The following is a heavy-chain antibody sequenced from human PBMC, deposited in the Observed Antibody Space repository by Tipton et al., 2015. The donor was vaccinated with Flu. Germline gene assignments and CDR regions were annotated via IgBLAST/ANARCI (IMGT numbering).Heavy chain of an antibody. CDR1: GFTFSSYG. CDR3: AKVVVPAAINYYYYGMDV. CDR2: IWYDGSNK. V-gene: IGHV3-33*06. D-gene: IGHD2-2*01. Sequence: SLRLSCAASGFTFSSYGMHWVRQAPGKGLEWVALIWYDGSNKYYADSVKGRFTISRDNSKNTLYLQMNSLRAEDTAVYYCAKVVVPAAINYYYYGMDVWGQGTTVTVSS. J-gene: IGHJ6*02.